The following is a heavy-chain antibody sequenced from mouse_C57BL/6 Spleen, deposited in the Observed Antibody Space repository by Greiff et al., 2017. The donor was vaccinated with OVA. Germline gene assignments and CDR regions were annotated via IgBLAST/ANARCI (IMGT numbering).Heavy chain of an antibody. CDR2: IYPGSGST. J-gene: IGHJ3*01. CDR1: GYTFTSYW. Sequence: QVQLQQPGAELVKPGASVKMSCKASGYTFTSYWITWVKQRPGQGLEWIGDIYPGSGSTTYNEKFKSKATLTVDTSSSTAYMQLSSLTSEDSAVYYCARDHYGSSYVAYWGQGTLVTVSA. D-gene: IGHD1-1*01. V-gene: IGHV1-55*01. CDR3: ARDHYGSSYVAY.